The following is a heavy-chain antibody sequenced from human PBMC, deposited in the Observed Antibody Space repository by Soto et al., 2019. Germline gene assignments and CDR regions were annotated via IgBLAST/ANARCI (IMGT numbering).Heavy chain of an antibody. J-gene: IGHJ4*02. Sequence: SETLSLTCAVSGGSISSGGYSWSWIRQHPGKGPEWIGYIYYIGSTYYNPSLKSRVTISVDTSKNQFSLKLSSVTAADTAVYYCAREPSIWGQGTLVTVSS. CDR3: AREPSI. CDR1: GGSISSGGYS. V-gene: IGHV4-31*11. CDR2: IYYIGST.